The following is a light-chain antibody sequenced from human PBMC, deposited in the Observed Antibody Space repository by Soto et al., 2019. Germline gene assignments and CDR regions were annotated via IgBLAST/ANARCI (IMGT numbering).Light chain of an antibody. CDR2: KDS. V-gene: IGLV3-25*02. CDR1: ALPKQY. J-gene: IGLJ3*02. Sequence: SYELTQPPSVSVSPGQTARITCSGDALPKQYAYWYQQKPGQAPVLVIYKDSERPSGIPERFSGSSSGTTVTLTISGVQAEDEADYYCQSADSSGPYWVFGGGTKVTVL. CDR3: QSADSSGPYWV.